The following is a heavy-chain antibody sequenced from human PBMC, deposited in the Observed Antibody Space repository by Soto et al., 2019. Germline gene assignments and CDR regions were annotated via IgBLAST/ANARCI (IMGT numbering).Heavy chain of an antibody. D-gene: IGHD3-10*01. J-gene: IGHJ6*03. Sequence: GGSLRLSCAACGFTFSSYGMHWVRQAPGKGLEWVAVIWYDGSNKYYADSVKGRFTISRDNSKNTLYLQMNSLRAEDTAVYYCARDSLHYYGSGSYYNSGFGPRYYMDVWGKGTTVTVSS. CDR3: ARDSLHYYGSGSYYNSGFGPRYYMDV. CDR2: IWYDGSNK. V-gene: IGHV3-33*01. CDR1: GFTFSSYG.